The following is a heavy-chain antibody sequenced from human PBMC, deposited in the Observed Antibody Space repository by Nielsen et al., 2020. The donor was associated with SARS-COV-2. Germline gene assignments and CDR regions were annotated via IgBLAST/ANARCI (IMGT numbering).Heavy chain of an antibody. V-gene: IGHV3-48*03. CDR1: GFTFSSYE. Sequence: GESLKISCAASGFTFSSYEMNWVRQAPGKGLEWVSYISSSGSTIYYADSVKGRFTISRDNAKNSLYLQMNSLRAEDTAVYYCARGREYYGSGSLFDYWGQGTLVTVPS. CDR3: ARGREYYGSGSLFDY. CDR2: ISSSGSTI. J-gene: IGHJ4*02. D-gene: IGHD3-10*01.